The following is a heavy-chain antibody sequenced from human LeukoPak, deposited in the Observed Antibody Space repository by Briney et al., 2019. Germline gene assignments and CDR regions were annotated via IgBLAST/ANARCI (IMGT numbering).Heavy chain of an antibody. CDR1: GFTFSSYA. CDR3: AKVEVGSSGWYIGHY. V-gene: IGHV3-23*01. Sequence: GGSLRLSCAASGFTFSSYAMSWVRQAPRKGLEWVSAISGSGGSTYYADSVKGRFTISRDNSKNTLYLQMNSLRAEDTAVYYCAKVEVGSSGWYIGHYWGQGTLVTVSS. J-gene: IGHJ4*02. D-gene: IGHD6-19*01. CDR2: ISGSGGST.